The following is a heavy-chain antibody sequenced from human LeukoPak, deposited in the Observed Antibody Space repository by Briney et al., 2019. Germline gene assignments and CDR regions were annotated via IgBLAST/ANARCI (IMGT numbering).Heavy chain of an antibody. J-gene: IGHJ4*02. CDR1: GFRFRDFW. Sequence: PGGSLRLCCGAHGFRFRDFWVTWVRRAPGKEVEWIANINQGGRVKYYVDTVKGRFTISRDDAKSSLYVQMTSLRDEATAVYYCARFGYSGWNLEYWGQGTLVTVSS. V-gene: IGHV3-7*01. D-gene: IGHD5-12*01. CDR2: INQGGRVK. CDR3: ARFGYSGWNLEY.